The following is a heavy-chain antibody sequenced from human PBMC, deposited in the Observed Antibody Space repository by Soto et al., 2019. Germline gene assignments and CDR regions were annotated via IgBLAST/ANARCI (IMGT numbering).Heavy chain of an antibody. Sequence: GGSLRLSCAASGFTFSNHAMSWVRQAPGKGLEWVSGISGSGDSTFYADSVQGRFTISRDNSKNTLYLQMNSLRAEDTAVYYCAKAGKGETSGWLRFRVDDNWGQGTLVTVSS. D-gene: IGHD6-19*01. CDR1: GFTFSNHA. J-gene: IGHJ4*02. CDR3: AKAGKGETSGWLRFRVDDN. CDR2: ISGSGDST. V-gene: IGHV3-23*01.